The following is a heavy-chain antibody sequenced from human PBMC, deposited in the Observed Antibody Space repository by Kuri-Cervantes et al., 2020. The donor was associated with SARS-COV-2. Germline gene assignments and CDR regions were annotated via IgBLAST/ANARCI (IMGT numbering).Heavy chain of an antibody. Sequence: SQTLSLTCAVYGGSFSGYYWSWIRQPPGKGLEWIGEINHSGSTNYNPSLKSRVTISVDTSKNQFSLKLSSVTAADTAVYYCARDPDDYRKDEAFDIWGQGTMVTVSS. V-gene: IGHV4-34*01. D-gene: IGHD4-11*01. CDR3: ARDPDDYRKDEAFDI. CDR1: GGSFSGYY. J-gene: IGHJ3*02. CDR2: INHSGST.